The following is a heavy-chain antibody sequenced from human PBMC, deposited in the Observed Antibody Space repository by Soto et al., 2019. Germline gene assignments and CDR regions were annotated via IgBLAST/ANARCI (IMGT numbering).Heavy chain of an antibody. V-gene: IGHV3-15*07. J-gene: IGHJ3*02. CDR2: IRTKTYGDAV. CDR1: GFTFGNAF. Sequence: EVQLVESGGDLVKPGGSLRLSCTASGFTFGNAFMNWVRQAPGKGLEWIGRIRTKTYGDAVDYAAPVKGRFTISRDDSKDTMYLQMNSLKTEVTAVYYCTSCRGYCTGLVAYDIWGQGTMVTVSS. CDR3: TSCRGYCTGLVAYDI. D-gene: IGHD2-8*02.